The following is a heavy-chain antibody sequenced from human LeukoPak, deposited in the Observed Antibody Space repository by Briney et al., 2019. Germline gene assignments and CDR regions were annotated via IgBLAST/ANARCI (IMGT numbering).Heavy chain of an antibody. D-gene: IGHD2-2*01. CDR1: GFTFSSYE. Sequence: PGGSLRLSCAASGFTFSSYEMNWVRQAPGKGLEWVSYISSSGSTIYYADSVKGRFTISRDNAKKSLYLQMNSLRAEDTAVYYCAREDGMGVVPAVPGYWGQGTLVTVSS. V-gene: IGHV3-48*03. CDR2: ISSSGSTI. J-gene: IGHJ4*02. CDR3: AREDGMGVVPAVPGY.